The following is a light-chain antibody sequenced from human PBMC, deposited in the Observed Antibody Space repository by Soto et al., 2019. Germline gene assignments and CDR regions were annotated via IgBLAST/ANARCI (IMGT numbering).Light chain of an antibody. Sequence: QSVLTQPASVSGSPGQSITISCTGTSSDVGNYNLVSWYQQHPGKAPKLMIYEVSQRPSGVSNRFSGSKSGNTASLTISGLQAEDAADYYCCSFAGSSPPYVFGTGTKLTVL. CDR1: SSDVGNYNL. CDR2: EVS. V-gene: IGLV2-23*02. CDR3: CSFAGSSPPYV. J-gene: IGLJ1*01.